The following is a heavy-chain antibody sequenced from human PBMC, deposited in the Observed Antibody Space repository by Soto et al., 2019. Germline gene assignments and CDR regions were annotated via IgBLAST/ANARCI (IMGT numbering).Heavy chain of an antibody. CDR3: AKSVMITFGGVIVFDY. J-gene: IGHJ4*02. CDR1: GFTFSSYA. CDR2: ISGSGVST. Sequence: GGSLRLSCAASGFTFSSYAMSWVRQAPGKGLEWVSAISGSGVSTYYTDSVKGRFTISRDNSKNTLYLQMNSLRAEDTAVYYCAKSVMITFGGVIVFDYWGQGTLVTVSS. V-gene: IGHV3-23*01. D-gene: IGHD3-16*02.